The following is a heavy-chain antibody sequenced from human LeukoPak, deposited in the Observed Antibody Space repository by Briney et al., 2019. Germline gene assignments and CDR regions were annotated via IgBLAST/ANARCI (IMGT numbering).Heavy chain of an antibody. CDR3: ARVGYSGSYRYLYYFDY. V-gene: IGHV1-2*02. CDR1: GYTFTGYY. CDR2: INPNSGGT. Sequence: ASVKVSCKASGYTFTGYYMHWVRQAPGQGLEWMGWINPNSGGTNYAQKFQGGVTMTRDTSISTAYMELSRLRSDDTAVYYCARVGYSGSYRYLYYFDYWGQGTLVTVSS. J-gene: IGHJ4*02. D-gene: IGHD1-26*01.